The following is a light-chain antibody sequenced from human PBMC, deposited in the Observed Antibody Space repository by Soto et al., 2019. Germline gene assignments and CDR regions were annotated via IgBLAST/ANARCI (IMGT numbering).Light chain of an antibody. CDR2: EVS. J-gene: IGLJ1*01. V-gene: IGLV2-14*01. Sequence: QSVLTQPASVSGSPGQSITISCTGTSSDVGGYNYVSWYQQHPGKAPRLMIFEVSERPSGVSNRFSGSKSGNTASLTISGLQAEDEADYYCCSYAGSYTLYVFGTGTKVTVL. CDR1: SSDVGGYNY. CDR3: CSYAGSYTLYV.